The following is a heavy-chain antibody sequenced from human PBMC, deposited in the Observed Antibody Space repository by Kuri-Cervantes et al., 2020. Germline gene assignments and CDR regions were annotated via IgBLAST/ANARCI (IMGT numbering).Heavy chain of an antibody. CDR2: IYTSGST. V-gene: IGHV4-4*07. CDR3: ARGYNWNDRGYYFDY. Sequence: SETLSLSCTVSGGSISSYYWSWIRQPAGKGLEWIGRIYTSGSTNYNPSLKSRVTMSVDTSKNQFPLKLSSVTAADTAVYYCARGYNWNDRGYYFDYWGQGTLVTVSS. CDR1: GGSISSYY. D-gene: IGHD1-20*01. J-gene: IGHJ4*02.